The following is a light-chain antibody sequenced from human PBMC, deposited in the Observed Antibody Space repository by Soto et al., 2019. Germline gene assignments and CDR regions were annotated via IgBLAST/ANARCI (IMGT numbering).Light chain of an antibody. J-gene: IGKJ1*01. Sequence: DIQMTQSPSTLSASVGDRVTITCRASQSISSWLAWYQQKPGKAPKLLLYKASSLESGVPSRFSGSGSGTEFTLTISSLHPDDFATYYCQQYNSYPTFGQGTKVESK. CDR1: QSISSW. CDR2: KAS. CDR3: QQYNSYPT. V-gene: IGKV1-5*03.